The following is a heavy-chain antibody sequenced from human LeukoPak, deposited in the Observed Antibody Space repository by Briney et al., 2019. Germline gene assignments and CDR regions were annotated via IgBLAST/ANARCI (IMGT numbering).Heavy chain of an antibody. CDR3: ARESSSSEEVAFDI. Sequence: SETLSLTCTVSGGSISSGDYYWSWIRQPPGEGLEWIGYIYYSGSTNYNPSLKSRVTISVDTSKNQFSLKLSSVTAADTAVYYCARESSSSEEVAFDIWGQGTMVTVSS. V-gene: IGHV4-61*08. D-gene: IGHD6-13*01. J-gene: IGHJ3*02. CDR2: IYYSGST. CDR1: GGSISSGDYY.